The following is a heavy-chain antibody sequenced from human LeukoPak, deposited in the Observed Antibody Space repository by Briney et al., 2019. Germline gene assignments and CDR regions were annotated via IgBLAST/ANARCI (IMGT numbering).Heavy chain of an antibody. J-gene: IGHJ4*02. CDR3: VRGPHYGAYTDYFDY. Sequence: GGSPRLSCAASGFTFSRHWMSWVRQAPGKGLEWVATIKQGGSENYYVDPVKGRFAISRDDANNSLYLQMNGLRVEDTALYYCVRGPHYGAYTDYFDYLGQGTLVTVSS. CDR2: IKQGGSEN. V-gene: IGHV3-7*01. D-gene: IGHD4-17*01. CDR1: GFTFSRHW.